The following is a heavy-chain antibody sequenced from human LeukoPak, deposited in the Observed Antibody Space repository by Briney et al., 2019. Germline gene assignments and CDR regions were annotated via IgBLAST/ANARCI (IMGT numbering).Heavy chain of an antibody. V-gene: IGHV3-15*01. D-gene: IGHD3-10*01. CDR1: GLTFSNAW. CDR2: IKSKTDGETT. Sequence: GGSLRLSCAASGLTFSNAWMSWVRQAPGKGLEWVGRIKSKTDGETTDYAAPVKGRFTVSRDDSKNMLYLQMDSLKTEDTAIYYCTTGLLWFGELGYWGQGTLVTVSS. J-gene: IGHJ4*02. CDR3: TTGLLWFGELGY.